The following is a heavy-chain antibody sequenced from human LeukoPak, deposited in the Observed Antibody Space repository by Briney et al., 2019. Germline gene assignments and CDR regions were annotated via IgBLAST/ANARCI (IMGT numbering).Heavy chain of an antibody. Sequence: SVKVSCKASGGTFSSYAISWVRQAPGQGLEWMGGIIPIFGTANYAQKFQGRVTITADESTSTAYMEPSSLRSEDTAVYYCAREAREYCTNGICYASDYWGQGTLVTVSS. CDR1: GGTFSSYA. CDR3: AREAREYCTNGICYASDY. J-gene: IGHJ4*02. V-gene: IGHV1-69*01. CDR2: IIPIFGTA. D-gene: IGHD2-8*01.